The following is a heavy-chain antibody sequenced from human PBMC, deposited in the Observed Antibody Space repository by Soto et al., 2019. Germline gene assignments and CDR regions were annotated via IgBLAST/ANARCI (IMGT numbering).Heavy chain of an antibody. CDR1: GYTFTGYY. J-gene: IGHJ6*03. CDR2: INPNSGGT. V-gene: IGHV1-2*04. CDR3: ARDREQYYYYYYYMDV. Sequence: GASVKVSCKASGYTFTGYYMHWVRQAPGQGLEWMGWINPNSGGTNYAQKFQGWVTMTRDTSISTAYMELNSLRAEDTAVYYCARDREQYYYYYYYMDVWGKGTTVTVSS. D-gene: IGHD1-1*01.